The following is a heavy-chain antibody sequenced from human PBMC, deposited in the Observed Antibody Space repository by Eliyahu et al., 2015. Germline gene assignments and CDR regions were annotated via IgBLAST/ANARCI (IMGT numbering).Heavy chain of an antibody. CDR2: ISSSGSTI. Sequence: EEQLVESGGGXVQPGGSLRLXXAASGFTFSSYEMNWVRQAPGKGLEWVSYISSSGSTIYYADSVKGRFTISRDNAKNSLYLQMNSLRAEDTAVYYCARDPGGGVDYWGQGTLVTVSS. CDR3: ARDPGGGVDY. J-gene: IGHJ4*02. CDR1: GFTFSSYE. D-gene: IGHD1-1*01. V-gene: IGHV3-48*03.